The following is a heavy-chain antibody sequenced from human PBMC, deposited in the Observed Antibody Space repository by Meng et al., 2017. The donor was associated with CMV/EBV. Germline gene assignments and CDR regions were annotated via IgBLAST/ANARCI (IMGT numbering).Heavy chain of an antibody. CDR3: VRDRHSWNFDY. CDR1: GFTFSDYW. Sequence: GESLKISCTASGFTFSDYWMHWVRQTPGKGLLWVSRIKGDGSHTIYGDSVKGRFTISRDNAKNTLYQQMNTLRVEDTAVYYCVRDRHSWNFDYWGQGSLVTVSS. D-gene: IGHD6-13*01. V-gene: IGHV3-74*01. J-gene: IGHJ4*02. CDR2: IKGDGSHT.